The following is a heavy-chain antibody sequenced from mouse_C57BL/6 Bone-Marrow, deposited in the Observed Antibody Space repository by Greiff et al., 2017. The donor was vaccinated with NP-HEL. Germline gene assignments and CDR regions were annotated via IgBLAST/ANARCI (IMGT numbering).Heavy chain of an antibody. CDR1: GFSLTSYG. CDR2: IWSGGST. V-gene: IGHV2-2*01. J-gene: IGHJ3*01. Sequence: QVQLQQSGPGLVQPSQSLSITCTVSGFSLTSYGVHWVRQSPGKGLEWLGVIWSGGSTDYNAAFISRLSISKDNSKSQVFFKMNSLQADDTAIYYCARGAGCDFAYWGQGTLVTVSA. CDR3: ARGAGCDFAY.